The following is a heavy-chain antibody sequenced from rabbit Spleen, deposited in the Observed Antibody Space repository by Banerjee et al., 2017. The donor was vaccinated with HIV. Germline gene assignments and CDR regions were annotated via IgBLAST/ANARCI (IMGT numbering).Heavy chain of an antibody. Sequence: QQQLVESGGDLVKPGASLTLTCTASGFTLSSYWMSWVRQAPGKGLEWIGIIDGDYSGTTYYASWAKGRFTISRSTSLNTVTLQMTSLTAADTATYFCARDLGYFDLWGPGTLVTVS. CDR2: IDGDYSGTT. CDR1: GFTLSSYW. V-gene: IGHV1S45*01. J-gene: IGHJ4*01. CDR3: ARDLGYFDL.